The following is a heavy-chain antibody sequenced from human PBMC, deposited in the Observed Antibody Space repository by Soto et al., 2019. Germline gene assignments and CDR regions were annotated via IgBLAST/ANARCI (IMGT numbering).Heavy chain of an antibody. CDR1: GGSISNDNW. D-gene: IGHD3-3*01. J-gene: IGHJ4*02. Sequence: QVQLQESGPGLVKPSGTLSLTCGVSGGSISNDNWWSWGRQPPGKVLEWIGEISPRESTNYNPALRSRVTISLDKSKNLFSVKLDSVPGADRAVYFCERHGPGEWLFDYWGQGTLVTVSS. V-gene: IGHV4-4*02. CDR3: ERHGPGEWLFDY. CDR2: ISPREST.